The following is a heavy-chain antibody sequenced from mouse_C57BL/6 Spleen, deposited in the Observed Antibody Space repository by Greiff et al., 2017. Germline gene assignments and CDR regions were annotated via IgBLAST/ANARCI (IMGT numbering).Heavy chain of an antibody. D-gene: IGHD2-2*01. CDR3: ASMVTKVDY. CDR1: GYTFTSYW. J-gene: IGHJ2*01. Sequence: QVQLQQPGAELVKPGASVKLSCKASGYTFTSYWMQWVKQRPGQGLEWIGEIDPSDSYTNYNRKFKGKATLTVDTSSSTAYMQLSSLTSEDSAVYYCASMVTKVDYWGQGTTLTVSS. CDR2: IDPSDSYT. V-gene: IGHV1-50*01.